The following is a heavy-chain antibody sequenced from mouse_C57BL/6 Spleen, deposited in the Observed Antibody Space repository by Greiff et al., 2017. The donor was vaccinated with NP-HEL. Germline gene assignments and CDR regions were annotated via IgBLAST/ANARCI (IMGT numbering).Heavy chain of an antibody. CDR1: GFTFSDYY. V-gene: IGHV5-16*01. D-gene: IGHD4-1*02. CDR3: ARDRNWDGGFDY. CDR2: INYDGSST. Sequence: EVKLVESEGGLVQPGSSMKLSCTASGFTFSDYYMAWVRQVPEKGLEWVANINYDGSSTYYLDSLKSRFIISRDNAKNILYLQLSSLKSEDTATYYCARDRNWDGGFDYWGQGTTLTVSS. J-gene: IGHJ2*01.